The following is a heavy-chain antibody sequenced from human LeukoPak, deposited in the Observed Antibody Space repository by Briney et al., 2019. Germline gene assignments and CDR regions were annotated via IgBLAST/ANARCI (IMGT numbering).Heavy chain of an antibody. CDR1: GGSISSYY. CDR2: IYTSGST. J-gene: IGHJ4*02. V-gene: IGHV4-4*07. D-gene: IGHD7-27*01. Sequence: SETLSLTCTVSGGSISSYYWSWIRQPAGKGLEWIGRIYTSGSTNYNPSLKSRVTMSVGTSKNQFSLKLSSVTAADTAVYYCARDSGITGEGYFDYWGQGTLVTVSS. CDR3: ARDSGITGEGYFDY.